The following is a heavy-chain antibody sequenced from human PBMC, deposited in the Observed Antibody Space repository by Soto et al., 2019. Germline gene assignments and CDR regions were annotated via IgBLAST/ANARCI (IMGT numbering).Heavy chain of an antibody. J-gene: IGHJ6*02. V-gene: IGHV3-11*01. CDR2: ISSSGSTI. CDR1: GFTFSDYY. CDR3: AIEWELPPTVYGMDV. D-gene: IGHD1-26*01. Sequence: LRLSCAASGFTFSDYYMSWIRQAPGKGLEWVSYISSSGSTIYYADSVKGRFTISRDNAKNSLYLQMNSLKASDTAMYYCAIEWELPPTVYGMDVWGQGTTVTVSS.